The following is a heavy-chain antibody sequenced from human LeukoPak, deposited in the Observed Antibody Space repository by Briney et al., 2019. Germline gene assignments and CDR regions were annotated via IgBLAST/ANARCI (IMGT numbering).Heavy chain of an antibody. Sequence: SVKVSCKASGGSFTFTSHAISWVRQAPGQGLEWMGGLIPIYGSANYAQKFQGRVTITSDESTRTVYMELSSLRPEDSAVYYCAGFFYDNSGDAFDIWGQGTMVAVSS. J-gene: IGHJ3*02. CDR1: GGSFTFTSHA. CDR3: AGFFYDNSGDAFDI. V-gene: IGHV1-69*13. CDR2: LIPIYGSA. D-gene: IGHD3-22*01.